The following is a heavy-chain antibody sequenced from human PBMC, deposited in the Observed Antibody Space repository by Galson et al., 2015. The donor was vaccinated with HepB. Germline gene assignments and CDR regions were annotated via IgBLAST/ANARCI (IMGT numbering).Heavy chain of an antibody. CDR2: ISTSGGST. Sequence: SLRPSCAASGFTFSSYAMSWVRQAPGKGLEWVSGISTSGGSTVYADAVKGRFTISRDNSKNTLYVQMNSLRAEDTAVYFCAKGSAAAPGYFDYWGQGTLVTVSS. CDR3: AKGSAAAPGYFDY. D-gene: IGHD2-2*01. CDR1: GFTFSSYA. J-gene: IGHJ4*02. V-gene: IGHV3-23*01.